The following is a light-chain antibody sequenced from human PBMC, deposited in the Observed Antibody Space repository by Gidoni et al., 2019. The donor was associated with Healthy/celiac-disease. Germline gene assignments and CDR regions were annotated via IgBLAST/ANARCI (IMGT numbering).Light chain of an antibody. CDR1: QSVSSSY. J-gene: IGKJ1*01. V-gene: IGKV3-20*01. Sequence: DIVLPQSPGTLSLSPGERAPLSCRATQSVSSSYLAWYQQNPGKAPRRLIYGASTRATGIPDRFSASGSGTDFTLTISRLEPEDFAVYYCQQYGSSPWTFXQXTKVEIK. CDR3: QQYGSSPWT. CDR2: GAS.